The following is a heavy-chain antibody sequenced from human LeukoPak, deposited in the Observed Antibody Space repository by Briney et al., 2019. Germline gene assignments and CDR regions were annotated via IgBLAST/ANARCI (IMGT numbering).Heavy chain of an antibody. J-gene: IGHJ6*02. Sequence: GGSLRLSCVPSAFTFSHYWMHWVSQAPGKGLVWVSRINSDGSSTSYADSVKGRFTISRDNAKNTLYLQMNSLRAEDTAVYYCARDRVGYDILTGYSDYYGMDVWGQGTTVTVSS. V-gene: IGHV3-74*01. CDR3: ARDRVGYDILTGYSDYYGMDV. D-gene: IGHD3-9*01. CDR2: INSDGSST. CDR1: AFTFSHYW.